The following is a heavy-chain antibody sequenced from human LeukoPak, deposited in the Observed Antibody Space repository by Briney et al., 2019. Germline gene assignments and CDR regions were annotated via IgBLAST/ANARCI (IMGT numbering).Heavy chain of an antibody. V-gene: IGHV4-34*01. CDR2: INHSGST. J-gene: IGHJ6*03. D-gene: IGHD2-2*01. CDR1: TGSFSGYY. CDR3: ARGAKYQPLLYGPYYYYYMDV. Sequence: PSETLSRNCAGYTGSFSGYYWSWIRQPPGKGLEWIGEINHSGSTNYNPSLKSRVTISVDTSKNQFSLKLSSVTAADTAVYYCARGAKYQPLLYGPYYYYYMDVWGKGTTVTVSS.